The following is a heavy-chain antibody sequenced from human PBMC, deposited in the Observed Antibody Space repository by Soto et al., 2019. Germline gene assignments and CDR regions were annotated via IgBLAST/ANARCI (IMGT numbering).Heavy chain of an antibody. CDR2: IYYSGST. D-gene: IGHD1-7*01. J-gene: IGHJ6*02. Sequence: SETLSLTCTVSGGSISSYYWSWIRQPPGKGLEWIGYIYYSGSTNYNPSLKSRVTISVDTSKNQFSLKLSSVTAADTAVYYCARGRTTSYSYYYYGMDVWGQGTTVTVSS. V-gene: IGHV4-59*01. CDR1: GGSISSYY. CDR3: ARGRTTSYSYYYYGMDV.